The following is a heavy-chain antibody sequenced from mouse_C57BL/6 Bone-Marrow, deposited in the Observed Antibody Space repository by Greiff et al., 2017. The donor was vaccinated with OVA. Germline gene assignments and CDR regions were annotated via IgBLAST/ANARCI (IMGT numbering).Heavy chain of an antibody. CDR1: GYTFTDYN. D-gene: IGHD2-1*01. J-gene: IGHJ3*01. CDR3: ARGIYYGNYWFAY. Sequence: VQLKESGPELVKPGASVKMSCKASGYTFTDYNMHWVKQSHGKSLEWIGYINPNNGGTSYNQKFKGKATLTVNKSSSTAYMELRSLTSEDSAVYYCARGIYYGNYWFAYWGQGTLVTVSA. V-gene: IGHV1-22*01. CDR2: INPNNGGT.